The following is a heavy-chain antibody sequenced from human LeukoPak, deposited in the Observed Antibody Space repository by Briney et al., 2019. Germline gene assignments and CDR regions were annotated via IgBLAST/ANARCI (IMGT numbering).Heavy chain of an antibody. Sequence: GGSLRLSCAASGFTFKNYAMNWVRQAPGKGLEWVSALSGSANSKYYADSVRGRFTISRDNSKNTLYLQMNSLRAEDTAVYYCARDPLGAPYFDYWGQGTLVTVSS. CDR3: ARDPLGAPYFDY. CDR2: LSGSANSK. D-gene: IGHD3-16*01. CDR1: GFTFKNYA. J-gene: IGHJ4*02. V-gene: IGHV3-23*01.